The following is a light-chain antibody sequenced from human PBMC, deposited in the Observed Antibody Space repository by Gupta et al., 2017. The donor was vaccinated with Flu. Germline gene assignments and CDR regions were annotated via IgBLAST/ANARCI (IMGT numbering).Light chain of an antibody. Sequence: SALTQPASVSGSPGQSITISCTGTSSDIGSYNYVSWYQQHPGQAPKLLIYDVTNRPSGVANRFSGSKSGDTASLTISGRQEEDEADFYCSSGTSTSTLVFGGGTKLTVL. CDR2: DVT. V-gene: IGLV2-14*01. CDR3: SSGTSTSTLV. J-gene: IGLJ2*01. CDR1: SSDIGSYNY.